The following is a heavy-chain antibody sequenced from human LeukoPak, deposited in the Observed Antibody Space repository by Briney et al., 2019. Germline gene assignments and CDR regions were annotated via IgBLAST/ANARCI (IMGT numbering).Heavy chain of an antibody. CDR2: IKQDGSEK. V-gene: IGHV3-7*01. CDR1: GFIFNNYW. Sequence: PGGSLRLSCAASGFIFNNYWISWVRQAPGEGLEWVANIKQDGSEKYYVDSVKGRFTISRDNAKNSLYLQMNSLRAGDTAVYYCARQRRYCSGDNCYQRTFDYWGQGTLVTVSS. D-gene: IGHD2-15*01. CDR3: ARQRRYCSGDNCYQRTFDY. J-gene: IGHJ4*02.